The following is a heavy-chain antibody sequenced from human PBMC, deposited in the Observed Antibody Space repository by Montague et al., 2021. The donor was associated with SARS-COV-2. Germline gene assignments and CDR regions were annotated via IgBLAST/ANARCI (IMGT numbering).Heavy chain of an antibody. V-gene: IGHV4-39*01. CDR3: ARLWDTVYYYYGMDV. CDR2: IHYSGST. Sequence: SETLSLTCAVSGGSISSSSYYWGWIRQPPGKGLEWIGSIHYSGSTYYNPSLKSRVSMSVDTSKNQFSLKLSSVTAADTAVYYCARLWDTVYYYYGMDVWGQGTTVTVSS. J-gene: IGHJ6*02. CDR1: GGSISSSSYY. D-gene: IGHD1-26*01.